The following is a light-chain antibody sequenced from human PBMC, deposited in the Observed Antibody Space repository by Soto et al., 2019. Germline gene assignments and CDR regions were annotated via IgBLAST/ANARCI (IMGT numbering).Light chain of an antibody. J-gene: IGKJ1*01. CDR2: GTS. CDR3: QQYKNWPPWT. Sequence: EIVMTQSPAALSVSPGERATLSCRASQSVSDNLAWYQQKPGQAPRLLIFGTSTRATGIPARFSGSGSGTEFTLTISILQSEDFAVYYCQQYKNWPPWTFGQGTKVDIK. V-gene: IGKV3-15*01. CDR1: QSVSDN.